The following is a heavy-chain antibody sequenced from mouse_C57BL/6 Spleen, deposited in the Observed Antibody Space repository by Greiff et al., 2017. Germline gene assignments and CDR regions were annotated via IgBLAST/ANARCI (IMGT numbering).Heavy chain of an antibody. V-gene: IGHV1-42*01. CDR2: INPSTGGT. CDR1: GYSFTGYY. Sequence: EVMLVESGPELVKPGASVKISCKASGYSFTGYYMNWVKQSPEKSLEWIGEINPSTGGTTYNQKFKAKATLTVDKSSSTAYMQLKSLTSEDSAVYYCARKGGLLGAMDYWGQGTSVTVSS. J-gene: IGHJ4*01. CDR3: ARKGGLLGAMDY. D-gene: IGHD2-3*01.